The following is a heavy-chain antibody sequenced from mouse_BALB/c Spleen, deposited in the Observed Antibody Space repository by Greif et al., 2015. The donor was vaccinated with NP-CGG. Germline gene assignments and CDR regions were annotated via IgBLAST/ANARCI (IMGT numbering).Heavy chain of an antibody. CDR2: INPSTGYT. CDR3: ANWYFDV. Sequence: QVQLKESGAELAKPGASVKMSCKASGYTFTSYWMHWVKQRPGQGLEWIGYINPSTGYTEYNQKFKDKATLTADKSSSTAYMQLSSLTSEDSAVYYCANWYFDVWGAGTTVTVSS. V-gene: IGHV1-7*01. CDR1: GYTFTSYW. J-gene: IGHJ1*01.